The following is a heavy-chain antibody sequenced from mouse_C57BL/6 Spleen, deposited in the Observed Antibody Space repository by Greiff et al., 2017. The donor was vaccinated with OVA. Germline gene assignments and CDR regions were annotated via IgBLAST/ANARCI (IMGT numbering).Heavy chain of an antibody. CDR3: VRHEVTNAMDY. Sequence: EVKLVESGGGLVQPKGSLKLSCAASGFSFNTYAMNWVRQAPGKGLEWVARIRSKSNNYATYYADSVKDRFTISRDDSESMLYLQMNNLKTEDTAMYYCVRHEVTNAMDYWGQGTSVTVSS. D-gene: IGHD2-2*01. J-gene: IGHJ4*01. CDR2: IRSKSNNYAT. CDR1: GFSFNTYA. V-gene: IGHV10-1*01.